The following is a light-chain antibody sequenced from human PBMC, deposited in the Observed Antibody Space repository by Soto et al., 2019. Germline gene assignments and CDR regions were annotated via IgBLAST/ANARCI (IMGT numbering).Light chain of an antibody. J-gene: IGLJ2*01. CDR2: DVS. V-gene: IGLV2-14*01. Sequence: QSVLTQPASVSGSPGQSITISCTGTSSDVGGYNYVSWYQQHPGTAPKLMIYDVSNRPSGVSNRFSGSKSGNTASLTISGLQAEDEDDYYCSSYTSSSTQVFGGGTQLTVL. CDR3: SSYTSSSTQV. CDR1: SSDVGGYNY.